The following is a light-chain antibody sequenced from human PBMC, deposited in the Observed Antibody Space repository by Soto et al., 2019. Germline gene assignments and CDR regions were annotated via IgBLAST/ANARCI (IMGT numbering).Light chain of an antibody. V-gene: IGLV1-44*01. CDR1: SSSIGSNT. J-gene: IGLJ2*01. CDR2: SDN. CDR3: ATWDDSLNVV. Sequence: QSVLTQPPSASGTPGQRVTISCSGSSSSIGSNTVSWYQQLPGTAPELLIYSDNQRPSAVPGRFSGSKSGTSASLAISGLLSEDEADYYCATWDDSLNVVFGGGTKLTVL.